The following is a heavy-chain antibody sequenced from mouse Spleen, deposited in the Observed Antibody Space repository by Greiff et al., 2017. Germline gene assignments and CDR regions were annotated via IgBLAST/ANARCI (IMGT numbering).Heavy chain of an antibody. V-gene: IGHV1-50*01. CDR2: IDPSDSYT. Sequence: VQLQQPGAELVKPGASVKLSCKASGYTFTSYWMQWVKQRPGQGLEWIGEIDPSDSYTNYNQKFKGKATLTVDTSSSTAYMQLSSLTSEDSAVYYCARRRDFIFDYWGQGTTLTVSS. CDR3: ARRRDFIFDY. D-gene: IGHD1-1*01. CDR1: GYTFTSYW. J-gene: IGHJ2*01.